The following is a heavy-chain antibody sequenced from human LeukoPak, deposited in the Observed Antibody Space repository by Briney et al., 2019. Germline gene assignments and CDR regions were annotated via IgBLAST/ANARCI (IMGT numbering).Heavy chain of an antibody. V-gene: IGHV4-30-2*01. Sequence: PSETLSLTCTVSGGSISSGGYYWSWIRQPPGKGLEWIGYIYHSGSTYYNPSLKSRVTISVDRSKHQFSLKLSSVTAADTAVYYCAGRYCSSTSCPMTGAFDIWGQGTMVTVSS. CDR1: GGSISSGGYY. D-gene: IGHD2-2*01. CDR2: IYHSGST. CDR3: AGRYCSSTSCPMTGAFDI. J-gene: IGHJ3*02.